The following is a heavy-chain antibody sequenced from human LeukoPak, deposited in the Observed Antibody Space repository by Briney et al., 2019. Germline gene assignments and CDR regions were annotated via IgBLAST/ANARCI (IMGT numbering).Heavy chain of an antibody. Sequence: GGSLRLSCAASGFTFSSYAMSWVRQAPGKGLEWVANIKQDGSEKYYVDSVKGRFTISRDNAKNSLYLQMNSLRAEDTAVYYCARGENDSSGWYGDYWGQGTLVTVSS. V-gene: IGHV3-7*04. CDR1: GFTFSSYA. D-gene: IGHD6-19*01. J-gene: IGHJ4*02. CDR3: ARGENDSSGWYGDY. CDR2: IKQDGSEK.